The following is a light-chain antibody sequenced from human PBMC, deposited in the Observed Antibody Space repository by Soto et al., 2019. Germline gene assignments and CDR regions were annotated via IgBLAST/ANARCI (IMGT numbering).Light chain of an antibody. CDR2: GTS. V-gene: IGKV3-20*01. CDR1: QTISSSY. CDR3: QQYGSSPYT. J-gene: IGKJ2*01. Sequence: DIVLTQSPGTLSLSPGERATLSCRASQTISSSYVAWYQQKPGQAPRLLIYGTSSRATGIPDRFSGSGSGTDFTLTISRLEPEDFAVYFCQQYGSSPYTFGQGTKVDIK.